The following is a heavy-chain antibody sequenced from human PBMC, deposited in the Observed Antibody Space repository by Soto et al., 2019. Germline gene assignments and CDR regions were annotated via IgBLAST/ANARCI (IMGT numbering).Heavy chain of an antibody. Sequence: GASVKVSCKASGYTFTSYDINWVRLATGQGLEWMGWMNPNSGTTYYADSVKGRFTISRDNSKNTLYLQMNSLGGEDTAIYYCAKDMGYWGQGTLVTVSS. CDR1: GYTFTSYD. D-gene: IGHD3-10*01. CDR3: AKDMGY. V-gene: IGHV1-8*01. J-gene: IGHJ4*02. CDR2: MNPNSGTT.